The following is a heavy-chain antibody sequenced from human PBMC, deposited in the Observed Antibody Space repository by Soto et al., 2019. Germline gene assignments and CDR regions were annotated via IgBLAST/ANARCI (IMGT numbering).Heavy chain of an antibody. Sequence: GGSPRLSCAASGFTFSIYSMNWVRQAPGKGPEWVSSISSSSSYIYYADSVKGRSTISRDNAKNSLYLQMNTLRAEDTAVYYCARSPGRDGYNNFDYWGQGTLVTVSS. CDR2: ISSSSSYI. CDR1: GFTFSIYS. D-gene: IGHD1-1*01. V-gene: IGHV3-21*01. J-gene: IGHJ4*02. CDR3: ARSPGRDGYNNFDY.